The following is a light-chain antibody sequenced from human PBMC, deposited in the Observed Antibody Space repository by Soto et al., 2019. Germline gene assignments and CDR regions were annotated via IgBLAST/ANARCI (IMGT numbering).Light chain of an antibody. CDR3: QMYDSSPLYT. Sequence: EIVLTQSPDTLSLSPGERATLSCRASQSVSNNYLAWYQQRPGQAPRLLIYGASSRATGIPARFSGSGSGTDFTLTISRLEPEDFAVYYCQMYDSSPLYTFGQGTKLEI. CDR1: QSVSNNY. J-gene: IGKJ2*01. V-gene: IGKV3-20*01. CDR2: GAS.